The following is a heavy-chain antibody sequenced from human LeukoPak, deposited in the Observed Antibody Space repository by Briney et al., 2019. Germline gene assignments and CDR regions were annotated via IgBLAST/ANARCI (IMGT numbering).Heavy chain of an antibody. CDR2: IIPILGIA. J-gene: IGHJ4*02. V-gene: IGHV1-69*02. D-gene: IGHD5-12*01. Sequence: SVRVSCKASGGTFSSYTISWVRQAPGQGLEWMGRIIPILGIANYAQKFQGRVTITADKSTSTAYMELSSLRSEDTAVYYCARGGGGYMIFDYWGQGTLVTVSS. CDR3: ARGGGGYMIFDY. CDR1: GGTFSSYT.